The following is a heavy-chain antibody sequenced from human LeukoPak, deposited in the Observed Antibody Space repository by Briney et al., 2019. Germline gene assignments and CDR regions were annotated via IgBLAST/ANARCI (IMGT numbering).Heavy chain of an antibody. CDR1: GESFSGHY. J-gene: IGHJ4*02. Sequence: MPSETLSLTCAVSGESFSGHYWSWIRQTPGKGLEWVGEVNHSGSTNYNPSLKSRVTISIDTSKNQFSLKLSSVTAADTAVYYCARVGYVSAWYPFDYWGQGTPVIVSS. D-gene: IGHD6-19*01. CDR2: VNHSGST. CDR3: ARVGYVSAWYPFDY. V-gene: IGHV4-34*01.